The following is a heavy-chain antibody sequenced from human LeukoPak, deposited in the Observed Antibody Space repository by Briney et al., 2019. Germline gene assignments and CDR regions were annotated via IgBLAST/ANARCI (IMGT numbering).Heavy chain of an antibody. V-gene: IGHV1-69*13. J-gene: IGHJ6*03. CDR3: ARSPARYCTNGVCPTFDYYMDV. D-gene: IGHD2-8*01. CDR2: IIPIAGTA. CDR1: GGTFSSYA. Sequence: ASVKVSCKASGGTFSSYAISWVRQAPGQGLEWMGGIIPIAGTANYVQKFQGRVTITADESTDTVYMELSSLRSEDTAVYYCARSPARYCTNGVCPTFDYYMDVWGKGTTVTVSS.